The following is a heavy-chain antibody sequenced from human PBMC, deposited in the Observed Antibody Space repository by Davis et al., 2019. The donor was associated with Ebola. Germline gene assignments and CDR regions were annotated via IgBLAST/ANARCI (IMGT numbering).Heavy chain of an antibody. J-gene: IGHJ4*02. CDR3: ARTMIVVASFDY. Sequence: SETLSLTCAVSGGSISSSNWWSWVRQPPGKGLEWIGEIYHSGSTNYNPSLKSRVTISVDTSKNQFSLKLSSVTAADTAVYYCARTMIVVASFDYWGQGTLVTVSS. CDR2: IYHSGST. V-gene: IGHV4-4*02. D-gene: IGHD3-22*01. CDR1: GGSISSSNW.